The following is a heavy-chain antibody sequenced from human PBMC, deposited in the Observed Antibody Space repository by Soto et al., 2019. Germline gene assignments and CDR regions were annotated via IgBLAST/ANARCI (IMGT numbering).Heavy chain of an antibody. Sequence: SETLSLTCTVSGGSISSGGYYWSWIRQHPGKGLEWIGYIYYSGSTYYNPSLKSRVTISVDTSKNQFSLKLSSVTAADTAVYYCARVTHSSGQTWFDPWGQGTLVTVSS. CDR2: IYYSGST. J-gene: IGHJ5*02. V-gene: IGHV4-31*03. CDR3: ARVTHSSGQTWFDP. D-gene: IGHD6-19*01. CDR1: GGSISSGGYY.